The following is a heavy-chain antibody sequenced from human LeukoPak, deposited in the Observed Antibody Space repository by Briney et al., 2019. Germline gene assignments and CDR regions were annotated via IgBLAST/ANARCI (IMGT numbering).Heavy chain of an antibody. CDR2: INSSGGST. V-gene: IGHV3-23*01. CDR3: AKLGGSGSYRLYYFDH. J-gene: IGHJ4*02. D-gene: IGHD3-10*01. CDR1: GFTFSTYA. Sequence: GGSLRLSCAASGFTFSTYAMTWVRQAPGEGLDWVSTINSSGGSTYYADSVKGRFTISRDNSQNTLYLQMNSLRAEDTAVYYCAKLGGSGSYRLYYFDHWGQGTLVTVSS.